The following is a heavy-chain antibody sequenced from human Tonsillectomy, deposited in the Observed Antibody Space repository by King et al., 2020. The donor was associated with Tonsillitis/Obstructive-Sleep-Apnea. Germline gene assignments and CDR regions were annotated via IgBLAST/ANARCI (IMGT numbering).Heavy chain of an antibody. D-gene: IGHD4/OR15-4a*01. CDR1: GFTFGDYV. CDR2: IRSEAYGGTT. CDR3: TRSSDYNYYGRDV. J-gene: IGHJ6*02. V-gene: IGHV3-49*04. Sequence: VQLVESGGGLVQPGRSLRLSCTASGFTFGDYVMSWVRQAPGKGLEWVGFIRSEAYGGTTEYAASVKARFTISRDDSKSIAYLQMDSLKIEDTAVYYCTRSSDYNYYGRDVWGQGTTVTVSS.